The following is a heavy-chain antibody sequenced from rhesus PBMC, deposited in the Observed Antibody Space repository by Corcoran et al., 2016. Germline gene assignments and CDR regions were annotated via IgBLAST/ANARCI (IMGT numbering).Heavy chain of an antibody. CDR3: AVTAYYSGSDFDY. D-gene: IGHD3-16*01. CDR2: INSDGCTT. CDR1: GFTFSSYV. J-gene: IGHJ4*01. V-gene: IGHV3S5*01. Sequence: EVQLVETGGGLVQPGGSLKLSCAASGFTFSSYVMSWVRQAPGKGLEWVSAINSDGCTTYYADSGKGRFTISRDNSKNTLYLQMNSLRAEDTAVYYCAVTAYYSGSDFDYWGQGVLVTVSS.